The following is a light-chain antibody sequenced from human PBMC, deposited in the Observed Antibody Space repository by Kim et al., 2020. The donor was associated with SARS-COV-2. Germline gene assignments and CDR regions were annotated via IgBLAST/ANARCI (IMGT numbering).Light chain of an antibody. CDR3: QQCGNSPWS. CDR2: GAS. J-gene: IGKJ1*01. Sequence: PGARVILSCRASQVVSSSYVAWYQQKPGQAPRLHIYGASRRATGIPDRFSGSVSGTDFTLTISRLEPEDFAVYHCQQCGNSPWSFGQGTKVDIK. V-gene: IGKV3-20*01. CDR1: QVVSSSY.